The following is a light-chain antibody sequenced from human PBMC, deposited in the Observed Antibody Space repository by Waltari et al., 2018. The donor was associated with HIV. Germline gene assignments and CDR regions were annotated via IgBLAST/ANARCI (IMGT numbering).Light chain of an antibody. V-gene: IGKV4-1*01. CDR1: QSVLYRSKNKNF. CDR3: QQYYSTLFT. J-gene: IGKJ5*01. CDR2: WAS. Sequence: DIVMTQSPDSLAVSLGERATINCKSSQSVLYRSKNKNFLAWYQQKPGQPPKLLIYWASTRESGVPDRFSGSGSGTDFTLTISSLQAEDVAVYYCQQYYSTLFTFGQGTRLEIK.